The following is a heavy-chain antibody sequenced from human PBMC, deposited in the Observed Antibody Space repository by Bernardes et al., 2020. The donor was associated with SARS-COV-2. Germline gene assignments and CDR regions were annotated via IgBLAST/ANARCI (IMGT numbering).Heavy chain of an antibody. V-gene: IGHV4-59*01. CDR3: ARSGQLWLYHDY. D-gene: IGHD5-18*01. CDR2: IYYSGST. J-gene: IGHJ4*02. Sequence: SETLSLTCTVSGGSISSYYWSWIRQPPGKGLEWIGYIYYSGSTNYNPSLKSRVTISVDTSKNQFSLKLSSVTSADTAVYYCARSGQLWLYHDYWGQGTLVTVSS. CDR1: GGSISSYY.